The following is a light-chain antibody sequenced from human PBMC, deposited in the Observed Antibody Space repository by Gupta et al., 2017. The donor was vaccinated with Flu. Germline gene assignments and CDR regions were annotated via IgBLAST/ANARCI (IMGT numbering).Light chain of an antibody. CDR2: DAS. V-gene: IGKV1-33*01. CDR3: QQYHTLPT. J-gene: IGKJ1*01. Sequence: SPSSLSASEGDRVTITCQASQDIRIYLNWYQQKPGKAPKLLIYDASKLQKGVPSRFRGSGSGTEFTLTISSLQSEDIASYYCQQYHTLPTFGQGTRVDIK. CDR1: QDIRIY.